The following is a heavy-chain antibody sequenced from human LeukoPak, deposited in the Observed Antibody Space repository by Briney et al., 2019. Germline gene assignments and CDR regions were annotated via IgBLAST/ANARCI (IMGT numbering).Heavy chain of an antibody. CDR1: GFTFSSYA. D-gene: IGHD5-18*01. CDR3: ARVGYSYGYSTTYYYFDY. J-gene: IGHJ4*02. CDR2: ISYDGSNK. Sequence: GGSLRLSCAASGFTFSSYAMHWVRQAPGKGLEWVAVISYDGSNKYYADSVKGRFTISRDNSKNTLYLQMNSLRPGDTAVYYCARVGYSYGYSTTYYYFDYWGQGTLVTVSS. V-gene: IGHV3-30*04.